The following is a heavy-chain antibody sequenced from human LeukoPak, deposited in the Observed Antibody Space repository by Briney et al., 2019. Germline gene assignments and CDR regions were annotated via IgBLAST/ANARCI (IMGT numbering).Heavy chain of an antibody. J-gene: IGHJ4*02. CDR2: MYYSGST. Sequence: PSETLSLTCTVSGGSISTYYWNWIRQSPGKGLEWIGYMYYSGSTNYNPSLKSRVTISVDTSKNESLLKLSSVTAADPAVYYCARTPATTWTNHFDCWGQGTLVTASS. CDR3: ARTPATTWTNHFDC. CDR1: GGSISTYY. V-gene: IGHV4-59*01. D-gene: IGHD4-17*01.